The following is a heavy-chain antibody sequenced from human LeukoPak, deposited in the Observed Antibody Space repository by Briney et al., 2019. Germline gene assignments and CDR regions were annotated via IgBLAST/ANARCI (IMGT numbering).Heavy chain of an antibody. CDR3: ATRGRSGSYYPFDY. CDR2: FDPEDGET. V-gene: IGHV1-24*01. CDR1: GYTLTELS. D-gene: IGHD1-26*01. Sequence: ASVKVSCKVSGYTLTELSMHWVRQAPGKGLEWMGGFDPEDGETIYAQKFQGRVTMTEDTSTDTAYMELSSLRSEDTAVYYCATRGRSGSYYPFDYWGQGTLVTVSS. J-gene: IGHJ4*02.